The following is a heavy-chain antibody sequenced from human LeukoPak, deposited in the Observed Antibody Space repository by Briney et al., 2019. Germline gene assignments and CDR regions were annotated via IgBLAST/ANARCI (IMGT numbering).Heavy chain of an antibody. CDR3: ASFRGYSGYDDDY. D-gene: IGHD5-12*01. CDR2: IDPSDSYT. CDR1: GYSCTSYW. J-gene: IGHJ4*02. V-gene: IGHV5-10-1*01. Sequence: GASLMISCKGSGYSCTSYWISWVRQLPGKGLEWMGRIDPSDSYTNYSPSFQGHVTISADKSISTAYLQWSSLKASDTAMYYCASFRGYSGYDDDYWGQGTLVTVSS.